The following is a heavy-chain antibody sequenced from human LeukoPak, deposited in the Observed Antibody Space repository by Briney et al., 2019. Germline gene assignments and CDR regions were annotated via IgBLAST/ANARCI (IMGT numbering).Heavy chain of an antibody. CDR3: ATGGGWEPSSGVVTHIDV. CDR1: GFTLCAYL. Sequence: GGSLRLSCAASGFTLCAYLMHTVGQGPDTELEFGSRIDNNWYGMIYADSVKSRFTTSRDNAKLTLYLQTSSLRVEYTAAYYCATGGGWEPSSGVVTHIDVWGKGTMVTVSS. CDR2: IDNNWYGM. D-gene: IGHD3-3*01. V-gene: IGHV3-74*01. J-gene: IGHJ6*03.